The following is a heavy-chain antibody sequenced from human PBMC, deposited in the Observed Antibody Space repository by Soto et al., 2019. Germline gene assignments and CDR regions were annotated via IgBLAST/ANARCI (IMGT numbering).Heavy chain of an antibody. Sequence: GGSLRLSCAASGFTFSGYAMSWVRQTPGKGLEWVSTISGSGGSRYYADSVKGRFTISRDNSKNTLYLQMNSLGAEDTAVYYCAKDDDQTPAGISGLDYWGQGTLVTVSS. CDR1: GFTFSGYA. J-gene: IGHJ4*02. V-gene: IGHV3-23*01. CDR3: AKDDDQTPAGISGLDY. D-gene: IGHD6-13*01. CDR2: ISGSGGSR.